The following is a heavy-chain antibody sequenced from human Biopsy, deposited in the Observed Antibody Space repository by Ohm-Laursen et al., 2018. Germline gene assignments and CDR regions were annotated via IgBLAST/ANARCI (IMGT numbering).Heavy chain of an antibody. Sequence: GASVKVSCKPSGGSFSMDAFSWMRQVPGQGLEWMGLIIPMSRTPDYAQKFQGRVTFTADESTSTVYMELTSLTSDDTAVYYCASPNSGTYDVWGQGTTVTVSS. CDR2: IIPMSRTP. V-gene: IGHV1-69*13. J-gene: IGHJ6*02. CDR3: ASPNSGTYDV. D-gene: IGHD1-26*01. CDR1: GGSFSMDA.